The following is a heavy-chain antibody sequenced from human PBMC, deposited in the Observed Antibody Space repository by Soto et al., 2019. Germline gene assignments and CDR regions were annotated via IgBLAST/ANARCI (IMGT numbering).Heavy chain of an antibody. CDR1: GDSVSSNSAG. CDR2: TYYKSKWNN. J-gene: IGHJ6*02. CDR3: TGITCFRGMDV. V-gene: IGHV6-1*01. Sequence: QTLSLTCVISGDSVSSNSAGWNWIRQSPSRGLEWLGRTYYKSKWNNDYALSVKSRITINPDTSKNQFSLHLYSVTPEDTAVYYCTGITCFRGMDVWGQGTPVTVSS. D-gene: IGHD3-10*01.